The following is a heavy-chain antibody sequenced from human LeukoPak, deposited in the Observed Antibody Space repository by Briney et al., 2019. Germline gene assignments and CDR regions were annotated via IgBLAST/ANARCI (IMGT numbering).Heavy chain of an antibody. CDR2: ISSMSGRYI. Sequence: PGGSLRLSCAASGFTFSSYSMTWVRQAPGKGLEWVAFISSMSGRYIYYAESLKGRFTISRDNARNSLYLQMNSLRAEDTAVYYCARAIQSIAVAGTIWFDPWGQGTLVTVSS. D-gene: IGHD6-19*01. J-gene: IGHJ5*02. V-gene: IGHV3-21*01. CDR3: ARAIQSIAVAGTIWFDP. CDR1: GFTFSSYS.